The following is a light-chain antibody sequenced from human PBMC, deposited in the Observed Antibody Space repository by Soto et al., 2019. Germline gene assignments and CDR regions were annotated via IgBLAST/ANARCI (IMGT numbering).Light chain of an antibody. CDR2: WAS. CDR3: QQYYSTPPHT. J-gene: IGKJ2*01. V-gene: IGKV4-1*01. CDR1: QSVLYSSNNKNY. Sequence: DIVMTQSPDSLAVSLGERATMNCKSSQSVLYSSNNKNYLAWYQQKPGQPPKLLIYWASTRESGVPDRFSGSGSGTDFTLTISSLQAEDVAVYYCQQYYSTPPHTCGQGTKLEIK.